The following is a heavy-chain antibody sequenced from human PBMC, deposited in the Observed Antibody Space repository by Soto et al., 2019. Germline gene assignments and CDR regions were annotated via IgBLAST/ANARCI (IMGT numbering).Heavy chain of an antibody. CDR1: GGSISSGGYY. Sequence: KSSETLSLTCTVSGGSISSGGYYWSWIRQHPGKGLEWIGYIYYSGSTYYNPSLKSRVTISVDTSKNQFSLKLSSVTAADTAVYYCARGRYDSQSPRFYYYYYGMDVWGQGTTVTVSS. CDR3: ARGRYDSQSPRFYYYYYGMDV. V-gene: IGHV4-31*03. D-gene: IGHD3-3*01. J-gene: IGHJ6*02. CDR2: IYYSGST.